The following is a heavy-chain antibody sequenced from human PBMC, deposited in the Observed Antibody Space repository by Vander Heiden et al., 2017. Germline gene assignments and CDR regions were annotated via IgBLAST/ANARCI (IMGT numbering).Heavy chain of an antibody. V-gene: IGHV4-59*01. CDR3: ARGRFGGYFDY. CDR1: GGSISGFY. CDR2: VEYNGRT. Sequence: QVQVKESGPGLVKPSETLSLTCDVFGGSISGFYWSWIRQPPEKGPEWIAYVEYNGRTECNPSLNSRVTISADTSKNQLSLKLTSVTVADTAVFYCARGRFGGYFDYWGQGIAVTVSA. J-gene: IGHJ4*02. D-gene: IGHD2-15*01.